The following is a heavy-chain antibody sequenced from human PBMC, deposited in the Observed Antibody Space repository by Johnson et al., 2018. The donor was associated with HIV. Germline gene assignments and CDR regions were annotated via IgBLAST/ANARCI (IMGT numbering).Heavy chain of an antibody. Sequence: VHLVESGGGLVQPGGSLRLSCEASGFTFSNNAMSWVRQAPGKGLEWVAGISGTGDNTYYADSVKGRFTISRDNSKNTLYLQMNRLTAEDTAVYYCARAPGFSRAFDIWGQGTMVTVSS. CDR3: ARAPGFSRAFDI. D-gene: IGHD3-10*01. CDR2: ISGTGDNT. J-gene: IGHJ3*02. CDR1: GFTFSNNA. V-gene: IGHV3-23*04.